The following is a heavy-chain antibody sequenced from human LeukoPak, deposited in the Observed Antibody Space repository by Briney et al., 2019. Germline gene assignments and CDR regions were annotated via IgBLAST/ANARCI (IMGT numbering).Heavy chain of an antibody. D-gene: IGHD3-22*01. V-gene: IGHV4-39*01. CDR1: GGSISSSSYY. Sequence: PSETLSLTCTVSGGSISSSSYYWGWIRQPPGKGLEWIGSIYYSGSTYYNPSLKSRVTISVDTSKNQFSLKLSSVTAADTAVYYCARPLYYYDSSGCHFWGQGTLVTVSS. CDR2: IYYSGST. CDR3: ARPLYYYDSSGCHF. J-gene: IGHJ4*02.